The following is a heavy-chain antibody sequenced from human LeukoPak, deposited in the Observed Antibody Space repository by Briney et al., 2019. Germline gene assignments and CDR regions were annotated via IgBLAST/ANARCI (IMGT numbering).Heavy chain of an antibody. D-gene: IGHD3-3*01. Sequence: ASVKVSCKASGYTFTSYAMHWVRQAPGQRLEWMGWINAGNGNTKYSQKFQGRVTITRDTSASTAYMEPSSLRSEDTAVYYCARAWSGYLMSYFDYWGQGTLVTVSS. CDR1: GYTFTSYA. V-gene: IGHV1-3*01. J-gene: IGHJ4*02. CDR2: INAGNGNT. CDR3: ARAWSGYLMSYFDY.